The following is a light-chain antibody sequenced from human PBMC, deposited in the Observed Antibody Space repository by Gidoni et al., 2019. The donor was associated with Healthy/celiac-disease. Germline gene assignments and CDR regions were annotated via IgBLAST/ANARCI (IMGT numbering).Light chain of an antibody. CDR2: AAS. CDR1: QIISSY. J-gene: IGKJ2*01. CDR3: QQSYSTPPYT. Sequence: DIQMTQYPSSLSASVGDRVTITCRASQIISSYLNWYQQKPGKAPKLLIYAASSLQSGFPSRFSGSGSGTDFTLTISSLQPEDFATYYCQQSYSTPPYTFGQGTKLEIK. V-gene: IGKV1-39*01.